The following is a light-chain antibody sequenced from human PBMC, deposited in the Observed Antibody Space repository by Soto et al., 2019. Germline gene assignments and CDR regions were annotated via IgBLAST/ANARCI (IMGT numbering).Light chain of an antibody. CDR3: QQYNNWRQYS. Sequence: EIVMTQSPATLSVSPGERATLSCRASQSVSSNLAWYQQKPGQAPRLLIYGASTRATGIPARFSGSGSGTELTLTISSLQSEDLAVYYCQQYNNWRQYSFGQGTKLEIK. V-gene: IGKV3-15*01. CDR1: QSVSSN. CDR2: GAS. J-gene: IGKJ2*01.